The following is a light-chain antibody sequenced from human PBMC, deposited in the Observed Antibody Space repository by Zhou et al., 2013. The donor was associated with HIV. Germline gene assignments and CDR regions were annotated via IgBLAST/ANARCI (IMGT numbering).Light chain of an antibody. CDR3: QQSNRYPYT. CDR2: GAS. CDR1: QFIRSD. V-gene: IGKV1-13*02. Sequence: AIQMTQSPSSLSASVGDRVTITCRASQFIRSDLGWYQQRPGKAPSLLIYGASILASGVPSRFSGSASGTDFSLTINSLQPEDFATYYCQQSNRYPYTFGHGTKLEIK. J-gene: IGKJ2*01.